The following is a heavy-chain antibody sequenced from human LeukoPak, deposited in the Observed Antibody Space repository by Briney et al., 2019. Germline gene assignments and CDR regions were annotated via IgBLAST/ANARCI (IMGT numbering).Heavy chain of an antibody. Sequence: QPGGSLRLSCAASGFTFTDHCMDWVRQAPGKGLEWVAVIYSGGSTYYADSVKGRFTISRDNSKNTLYLQMNSLRAEDTAVYYCARLDSDAFDIWGQGTMVTVSS. V-gene: IGHV3-53*01. CDR2: IYSGGST. J-gene: IGHJ3*02. D-gene: IGHD2-2*03. CDR1: GFTFTDHC. CDR3: ARLDSDAFDI.